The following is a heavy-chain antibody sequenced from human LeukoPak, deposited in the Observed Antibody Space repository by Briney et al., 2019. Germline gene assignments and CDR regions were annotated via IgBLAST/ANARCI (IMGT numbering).Heavy chain of an antibody. Sequence: GGSLRLSCAASGFTFSTYAMTWVRQAPGRGLEWVSSIRGSGGSTYYADSVKGRFTISRDISKNTLYLQMNNLRAEDTAVYYCARYCSGGNCYSGLVYWGQGTLVAVSS. J-gene: IGHJ4*02. CDR2: IRGSGGST. D-gene: IGHD2-15*01. CDR1: GFTFSTYA. CDR3: ARYCSGGNCYSGLVY. V-gene: IGHV3-23*01.